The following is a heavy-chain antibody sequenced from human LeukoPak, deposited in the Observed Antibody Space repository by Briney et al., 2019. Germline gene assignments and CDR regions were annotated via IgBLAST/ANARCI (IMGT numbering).Heavy chain of an antibody. CDR2: ISGSGGST. V-gene: IGHV3-23*01. CDR1: GFTFSSYA. Sequence: GASLRLSCAASGFTFSSYAMSWVRQAPGKGLEWVSAISGSGGSTYYADSVKGRFTISRDNSKSTLYLQMNSLRAEDTAVYYCARDDSSGYPYYFDYWGQGTLVTASS. D-gene: IGHD3-22*01. CDR3: ARDDSSGYPYYFDY. J-gene: IGHJ4*02.